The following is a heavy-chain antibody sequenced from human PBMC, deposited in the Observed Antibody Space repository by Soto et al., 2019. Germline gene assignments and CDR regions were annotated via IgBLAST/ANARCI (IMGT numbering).Heavy chain of an antibody. CDR1: GFTFSSYS. CDR3: AREAEGIVVSRNFDL. Sequence: EVQLVESGGGLVKPGGSLRLSCVASGFTFSSYSMNWVRQAPGKGLEWVSSISSSSSYIYFADAVRGRFTISRDNAKNSVYLQMTRLRAEDTAVYYCAREAEGIVVSRNFDLWGQGTLVTVSS. J-gene: IGHJ5*02. CDR2: ISSSSSYI. V-gene: IGHV3-21*01. D-gene: IGHD6-19*01.